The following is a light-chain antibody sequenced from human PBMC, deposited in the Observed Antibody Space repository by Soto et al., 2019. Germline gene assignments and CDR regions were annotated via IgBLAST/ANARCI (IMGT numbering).Light chain of an antibody. V-gene: IGKV3-20*01. CDR3: QQYGRALT. CDR1: QSVSSSY. J-gene: IGKJ4*01. CDR2: GAS. Sequence: EIVLTQSPGTLSLSPGERATLSCRASQSVSSSYLAWYQQKPGQAPRLLIYGASSRATGIPDRFSGSGSGTDFTLTISRLEPEDFAVYYCQQYGRALTFDGGTKVEIK.